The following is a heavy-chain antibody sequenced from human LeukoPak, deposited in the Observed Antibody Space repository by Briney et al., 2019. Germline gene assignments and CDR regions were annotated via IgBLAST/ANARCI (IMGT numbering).Heavy chain of an antibody. Sequence: GASVKVSCKASGYTFTSYDINWGRQATGQGKEWMGGMNPNSGNTGYEQKFQGRVTMTRNTSIRTAYMELSSLRSEDTAVYYCARAVRGRGFDYWGQGTLVTVSS. CDR3: ARAVRGRGFDY. V-gene: IGHV1-8*01. D-gene: IGHD3-10*01. CDR2: MNPNSGNT. CDR1: GYTFTSYD. J-gene: IGHJ4*02.